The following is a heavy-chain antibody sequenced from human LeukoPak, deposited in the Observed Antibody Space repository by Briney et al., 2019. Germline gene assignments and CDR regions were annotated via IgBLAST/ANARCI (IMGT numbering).Heavy chain of an antibody. CDR3: ARANNLNYDFWSGYYY. CDR1: GYTLTELS. CDR2: FDPEDGET. V-gene: IGHV1-24*01. D-gene: IGHD3-3*01. Sequence: ASVKVSCKVSGYTLTELSMHWVRQAPGKGLEWMGGFDPEDGETIYAQKFQGRVTMTEDTSTDTAYMELSSLRSEDTAVYYCARANNLNYDFWSGYYYWGQGTLVTVSS. J-gene: IGHJ4*02.